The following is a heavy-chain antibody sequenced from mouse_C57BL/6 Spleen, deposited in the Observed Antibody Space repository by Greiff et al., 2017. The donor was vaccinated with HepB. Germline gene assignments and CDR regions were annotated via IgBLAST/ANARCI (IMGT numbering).Heavy chain of an antibody. CDR1: GYAFSSYW. V-gene: IGHV1-80*01. CDR2: IYPGDGDT. J-gene: IGHJ2*01. Sequence: QVQLQQSGAELVKPGASVKISCKASGYAFSSYWMNWVKQRPGKGLEWIGQIYPGDGDTNYNGKFKGKATLTADKSSSTAYMQLSSLTSEDSAVYFCASLLVSGDFDYWGQGTTLTVSS. CDR3: ASLLVSGDFDY.